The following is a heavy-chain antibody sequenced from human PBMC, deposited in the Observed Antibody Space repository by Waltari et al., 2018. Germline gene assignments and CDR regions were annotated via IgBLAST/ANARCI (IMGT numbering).Heavy chain of an antibody. Sequence: QVQLVQSGAEVKKPGSSVKVSCKASGGTFSSYAISWVRQAPGPGLEWMGGIIPIFGTANYAQKFQGRVTITADESTSTAYMELSSLRSEDTAVYYCARGNYDYVWGSYRQYFDYWGQGTLVTVSS. J-gene: IGHJ4*02. D-gene: IGHD3-16*02. CDR3: ARGNYDYVWGSYRQYFDY. CDR2: IIPIFGTA. V-gene: IGHV1-69*01. CDR1: GGTFSSYA.